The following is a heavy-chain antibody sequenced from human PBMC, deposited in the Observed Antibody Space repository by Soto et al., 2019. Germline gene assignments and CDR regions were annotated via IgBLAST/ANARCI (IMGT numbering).Heavy chain of an antibody. CDR1: GYTFSSFW. V-gene: IGHV3-74*03. D-gene: IGHD2-2*01. CDR2: INSDGSST. CDR3: TRAAWDCTSASCLINH. Sequence: GGSLRLSCAASGYTFSSFWMHWVRQVPGKGLVWVSRINSDGSSTTYADSVKGRFTISRDNAKNTLYLQMNSLRAEDTAVYYCTRAAWDCTSASCLINHWGQGTLVTVSS. J-gene: IGHJ5*02.